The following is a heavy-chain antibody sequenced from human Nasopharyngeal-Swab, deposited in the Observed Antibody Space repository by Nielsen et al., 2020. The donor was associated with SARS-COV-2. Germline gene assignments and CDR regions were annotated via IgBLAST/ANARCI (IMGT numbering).Heavy chain of an antibody. CDR1: GYTFTSYY. V-gene: IGHV1-69*10. CDR2: IIPILGIA. Sequence: SVKVSCKASGYTFTSYYMHWVRQAPGQGLEWMGGIIPILGIANYAQKFQGRVTITADKSTSTAYMELSSLRSEDTAVYYCARNKPDRHIDYWGQGTLVTVSS. CDR3: ARNKPDRHIDY. D-gene: IGHD1-14*01. J-gene: IGHJ4*02.